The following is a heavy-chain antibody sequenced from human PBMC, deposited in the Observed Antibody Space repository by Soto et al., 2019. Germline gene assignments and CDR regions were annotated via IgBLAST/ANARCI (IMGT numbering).Heavy chain of an antibody. J-gene: IGHJ6*02. CDR3: ARPTDYHYGMQV. CDR1: GYNFHTYW. Sequence: GESLKISCKGSGYNFHTYWIAWVRQMPRKGLEWMGFIYPHDSDTRYSPSFRGQVTISADKSINTAYLQWTSLKASDTAIYFCARPTDYHYGMQVWGQGTTVTVSS. CDR2: IYPHDSDT. D-gene: IGHD4-17*01. V-gene: IGHV5-51*01.